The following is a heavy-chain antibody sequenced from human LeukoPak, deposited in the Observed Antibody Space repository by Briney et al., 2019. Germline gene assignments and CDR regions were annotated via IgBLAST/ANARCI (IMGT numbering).Heavy chain of an antibody. V-gene: IGHV4-39*07. CDR3: ARDHPTERLAN. Sequence: SETLSLTCAVSGGSITTSNYYWAWIRQPPGKGLEWIGSGYYNGSPYYNPSLKSRVTISLDTSKSQFFLKMTSVTAADTAVYYCARDHPTERLANWGQGALVTVSS. CDR1: GGSITTSNYY. D-gene: IGHD6-19*01. CDR2: GYYNGSP. J-gene: IGHJ4*02.